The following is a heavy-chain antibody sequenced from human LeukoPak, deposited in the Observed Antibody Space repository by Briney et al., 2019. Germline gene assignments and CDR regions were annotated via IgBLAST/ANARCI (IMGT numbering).Heavy chain of an antibody. CDR3: ASGLQWPGAAFDY. CDR1: GFTFSSYA. CDR2: ISYDGSNK. J-gene: IGHJ4*02. Sequence: GGSLRLSCAASGFTFSSYAMHWVRQAPGKGLEWVAVISYDGSNKYYADSVKGRFTISRDNSKNTLYLQMNSLRAEDTAVYYCASGLQWPGAAFDYWGQGTLVTVSS. V-gene: IGHV3-30-3*01. D-gene: IGHD6-19*01.